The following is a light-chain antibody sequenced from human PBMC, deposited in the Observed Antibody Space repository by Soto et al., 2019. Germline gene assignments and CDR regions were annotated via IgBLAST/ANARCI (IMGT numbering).Light chain of an antibody. V-gene: IGKV3-20*01. Sequence: EIVLTQSPGTLSLSPGERATLSCRASQSVTNNYLAWFQQKPGQAPRLLIYASSNRATGIPDRFSGSASGTDFTLTINRLEPEDFAVYYCQLYGISPHFGQGTRLE. CDR1: QSVTNNY. CDR3: QLYGISPH. CDR2: ASS. J-gene: IGKJ5*01.